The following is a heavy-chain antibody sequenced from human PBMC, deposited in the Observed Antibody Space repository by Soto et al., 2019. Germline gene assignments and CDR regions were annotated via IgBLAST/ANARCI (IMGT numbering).Heavy chain of an antibody. CDR3: ARDYEGIAVAGTIRY. CDR2: INPSGGST. Sequence: ASVKVSCKASGYTFTSYYMHWVRQAPGQGLEWMGIINPSGGSTSYAQKFQGRVTMTRDTSTSTVYMELSSLRSEDTAVYYCARDYEGIAVAGTIRYWGQGTLVTVS. D-gene: IGHD6-19*01. V-gene: IGHV1-46*03. J-gene: IGHJ4*02. CDR1: GYTFTSYY.